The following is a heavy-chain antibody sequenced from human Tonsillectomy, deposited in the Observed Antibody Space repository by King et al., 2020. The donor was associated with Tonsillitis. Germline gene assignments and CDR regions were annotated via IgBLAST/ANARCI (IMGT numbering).Heavy chain of an antibody. Sequence: VQLVESGGGLVHPGGSLRLSCAASGFTLSNYAMNWVRQAPGKGLEWVSAISVSGDSTYYADSVKGRFTISRDNSKNTLYLQMNSLRAEDTAVYYCAKDRWEAWNPGQIDYWGQGTLVTVSS. D-gene: IGHD1-1*01. CDR3: AKDRWEAWNPGQIDY. J-gene: IGHJ4*02. CDR2: ISVSGDST. V-gene: IGHV3-23*04. CDR1: GFTLSNYA.